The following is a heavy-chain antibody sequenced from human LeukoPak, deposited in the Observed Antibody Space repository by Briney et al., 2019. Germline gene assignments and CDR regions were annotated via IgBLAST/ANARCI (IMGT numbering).Heavy chain of an antibody. CDR3: ARDGPIEATTLDY. CDR2: IWYDGSNK. CDR1: GFTVSSNY. D-gene: IGHD1-26*01. J-gene: IGHJ4*02. Sequence: SGGSLRLSCAASGFTVSSNYMHWVRQAPGKGLEWVAVIWYDGSNKYYADSVKGRFTISRDNSKNTLYLQMNSLRAEDTAVYYCARDGPIEATTLDYWGQGTLVTVSS. V-gene: IGHV3-33*08.